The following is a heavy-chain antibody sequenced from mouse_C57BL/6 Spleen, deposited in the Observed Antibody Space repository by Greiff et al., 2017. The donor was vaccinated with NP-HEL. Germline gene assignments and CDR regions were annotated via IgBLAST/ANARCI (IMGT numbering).Heavy chain of an antibody. Sequence: VQLKESGPGLVKPSQSLSLTCSVTGYSITSGYYWNWIRQFPGNKLEWMGYISYDGSNNYNPSLKNRISITRDTSKNQFFLKLNSVTTEDTATYYCARDNDYDVSWFAYWGQGTLVTVSA. J-gene: IGHJ3*01. V-gene: IGHV3-6*01. D-gene: IGHD2-4*01. CDR2: ISYDGSN. CDR1: GYSITSGYY. CDR3: ARDNDYDVSWFAY.